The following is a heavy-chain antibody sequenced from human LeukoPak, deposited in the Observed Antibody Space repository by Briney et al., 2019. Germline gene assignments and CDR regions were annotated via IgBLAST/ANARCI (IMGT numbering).Heavy chain of an antibody. CDR1: GGSISSGTYY. CDR3: ARRYRRWLTKRLGYFDL. V-gene: IGHV4-39*07. J-gene: IGHJ2*01. Sequence: SETLSLTCIVSGGSISSGTYYWGWTRQPPGKGLEWIGTIFYSGSTYFNPSLKSRVTISVDTSKNQFSLKLSSVTAADTAVYYCARRYRRWLTKRLGYFDLWGRGTLVTVSS. D-gene: IGHD3-16*02. CDR2: IFYSGST.